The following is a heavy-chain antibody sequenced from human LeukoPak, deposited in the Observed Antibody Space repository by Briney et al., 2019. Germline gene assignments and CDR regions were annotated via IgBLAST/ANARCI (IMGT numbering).Heavy chain of an antibody. CDR3: ARGGGILNDY. V-gene: IGHV4-38-2*02. J-gene: IGHJ4*02. CDR2: IYHSGRT. Sequence: SETLSLACTVSGYSISSGYYWGWVRQPPGKGLEWIGNIYHSGRTYYNPSLKSRVTISVDTSKNQFSLKLSSVTAADTAVYYCARGGGILNDYWGQGTLVTVSS. CDR1: GYSISSGYY. D-gene: IGHD6-13*01.